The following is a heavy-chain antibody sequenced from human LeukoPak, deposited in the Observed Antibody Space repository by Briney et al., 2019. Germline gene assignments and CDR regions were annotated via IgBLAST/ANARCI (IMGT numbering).Heavy chain of an antibody. CDR3: TRVGYIDEGIDY. CDR1: GFTFSSYW. D-gene: IGHD5-24*01. J-gene: IGHJ4*02. CDR2: IKQDGSEK. Sequence: GGSLRLSCAASGFTFSSYWMSWVRQAPGKGLEWVANIKQDGSEKYYVDSVKGRFTISRDDAKNSLYLQMNSLRAEDTAIYYCTRVGYIDEGIDYWGQGTLVTVSS. V-gene: IGHV3-7*04.